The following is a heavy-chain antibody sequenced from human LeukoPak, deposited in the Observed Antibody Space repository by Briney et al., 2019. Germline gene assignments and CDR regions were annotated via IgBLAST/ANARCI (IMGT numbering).Heavy chain of an antibody. V-gene: IGHV4-39*01. CDR3: ARYYYDSSGYYYPVDY. J-gene: IGHJ4*02. Sequence: SETLSLTCTVSGGSIRSTSSYWGWIRQPPGKGLEWIGSIYYSGTTYYNPSLKSRVTISVETSKNQFSLRLSSVTAADTAVYYCARYYYDSSGYYYPVDYWGQGTLVTVSS. CDR2: IYYSGTT. D-gene: IGHD3-22*01. CDR1: GGSIRSTSSY.